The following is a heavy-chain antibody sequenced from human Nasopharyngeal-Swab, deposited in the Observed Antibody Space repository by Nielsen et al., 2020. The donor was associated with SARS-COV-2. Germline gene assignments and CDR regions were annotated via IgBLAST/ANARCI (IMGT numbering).Heavy chain of an antibody. CDR2: IYHSGST. Sequence: VRQAPGKGLEWIGEIYHSGSTNYNPSLKSRVTISVDTSKNQFSLKLSSVTAADTAVYYCAREGYCSGGSCYSGRPYYYYYMDVWGKGTTVTVSS. D-gene: IGHD2-15*01. CDR3: AREGYCSGGSCYSGRPYYYYYMDV. J-gene: IGHJ6*03. V-gene: IGHV4-4*02.